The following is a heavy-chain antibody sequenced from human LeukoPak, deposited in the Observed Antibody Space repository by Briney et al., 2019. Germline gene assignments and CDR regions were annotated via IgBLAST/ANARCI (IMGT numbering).Heavy chain of an antibody. D-gene: IGHD2-15*01. V-gene: IGHV4-34*01. CDR2: INHSGST. CDR1: GVSFSDYS. J-gene: IGHJ4*02. CDR3: ARGSGYSGANY. Sequence: SETLSLTCAVYGVSFSDYSWSWIRQPPGKGLEWIGEINHSGSTNYNPSLKSRVTISVDTSKNRFSLKLSFVTAADTAVYYCARGSGYSGANYWGQGTLVTVSS.